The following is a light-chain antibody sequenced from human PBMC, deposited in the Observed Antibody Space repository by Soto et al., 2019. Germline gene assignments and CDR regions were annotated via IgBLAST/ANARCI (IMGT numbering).Light chain of an antibody. CDR3: QQYEDLPLS. CDR1: QDISNY. Sequence: DIHMTQSPSSLSASVGDRVTITCQASQDISNYLNWYQHKPGKPPKLLIYDASNLETGVPSRFSGSGSGTDFTFTISSLQTEDVATYYCQQYEDLPLSFGPGTKVDIK. CDR2: DAS. V-gene: IGKV1-33*01. J-gene: IGKJ3*01.